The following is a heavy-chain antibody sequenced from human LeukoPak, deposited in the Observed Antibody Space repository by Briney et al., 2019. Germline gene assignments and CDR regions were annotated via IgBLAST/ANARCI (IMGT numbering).Heavy chain of an antibody. CDR1: GFTFSSYA. CDR3: ATGNYNSGSYGSGF. V-gene: IGHV3-48*01. CDR2: ISPSNTI. Sequence: PGGSLRLSCAASGFTFSSYAMSWVRQAPGKGLEWISFISPSNTIYYADSVKGRFTISRDNAQNSLYLQMNSLSAEDTAVYHCATGNYNSGSYGSGFWGQGTLVTVSS. J-gene: IGHJ4*02. D-gene: IGHD3-10*01.